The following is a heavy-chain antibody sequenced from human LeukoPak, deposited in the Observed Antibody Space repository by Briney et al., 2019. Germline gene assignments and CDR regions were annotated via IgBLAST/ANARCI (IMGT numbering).Heavy chain of an antibody. V-gene: IGHV4-39*07. CDR2: IYYSGST. D-gene: IGHD3-16*02. CDR3: ARGWDSYYDYVWGSYRLFDY. Sequence: SETLPLTCTVSGGSISSSSYYWGWIRQPPGKGLEWIGSIYYSGSTYYNPSLKSRVTISVDTSKNQFSLKLSSVTAADTAVYYCARGWDSYYDYVWGSYRLFDYWGQGTLVTVSS. J-gene: IGHJ4*02. CDR1: GGSISSSSYY.